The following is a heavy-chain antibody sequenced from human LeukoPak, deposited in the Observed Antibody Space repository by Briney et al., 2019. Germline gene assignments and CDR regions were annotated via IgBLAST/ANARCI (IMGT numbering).Heavy chain of an antibody. J-gene: IGHJ4*02. CDR3: ARLGVASYGPGSYRPSDY. V-gene: IGHV5-51*01. CDR2: DYPCDSDT. Sequence: GEPLKISRKASGYSLTNYWNGWVRQMPGKGPEWMGIDYPCDSDTRHSPSRQGQVTISTNKSNNTSHRQWSSLKASDTAMYCCARLGVASYGPGSYRPSDYWGQGPLVTVSS. CDR1: GYSLTNYW. D-gene: IGHD3-10*01.